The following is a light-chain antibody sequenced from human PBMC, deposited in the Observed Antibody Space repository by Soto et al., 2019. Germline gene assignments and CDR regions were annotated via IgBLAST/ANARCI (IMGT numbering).Light chain of an antibody. CDR2: GAS. J-gene: IGKJ5*01. Sequence: IVLTQSPATLSLSPGGRATLSCRASQSVSNYLAWYQQKPGQAPRLLIYGASSRATGIPDRFSGSGSGTDFTLTISRLEPEDFAVYYCQQYGSSPITFGQGTRLEIK. V-gene: IGKV3-20*01. CDR1: QSVSNY. CDR3: QQYGSSPIT.